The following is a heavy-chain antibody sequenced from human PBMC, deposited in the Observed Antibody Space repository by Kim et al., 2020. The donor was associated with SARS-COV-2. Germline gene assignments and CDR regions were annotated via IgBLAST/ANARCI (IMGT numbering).Heavy chain of an antibody. V-gene: IGHV3-23*01. J-gene: IGHJ4*02. Sequence: GGSLRLSCAASGFTFSSYSISWVRQAPGKGLEWVSSISGTAGNTYYADSVKGRFTISRDNSKNTLYLQMSSLRAEDTAVYYCAKRGTSSTAARLYYFDYWGQGTLVTVSS. D-gene: IGHD6-6*01. CDR3: AKRGTSSTAARLYYFDY. CDR1: GFTFSSYS. CDR2: ISGTAGNT.